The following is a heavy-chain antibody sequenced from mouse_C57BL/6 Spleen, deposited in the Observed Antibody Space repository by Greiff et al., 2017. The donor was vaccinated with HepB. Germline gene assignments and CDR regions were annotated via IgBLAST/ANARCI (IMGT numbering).Heavy chain of an antibody. Sequence: QVQLQQPGAELVMPGASVKLSCKASGYTFTSYWMHWVKQRPGQGLEWIGEIDPSDSYTNYNQKFKGKSTLTVDKSSSTAYMQLSSLTSEDSAVYYCARSPYYGSATDYWGQGTSVTVSS. CDR1: GYTFTSYW. CDR2: IDPSDSYT. V-gene: IGHV1-69*01. CDR3: ARSPYYGSATDY. J-gene: IGHJ4*01. D-gene: IGHD1-1*01.